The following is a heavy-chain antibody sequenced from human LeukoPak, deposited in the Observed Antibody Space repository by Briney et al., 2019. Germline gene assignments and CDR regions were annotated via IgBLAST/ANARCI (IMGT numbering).Heavy chain of an antibody. J-gene: IGHJ5*02. CDR2: IYYSGST. V-gene: IGHV4-31*03. CDR3: ARTYYDFWSGYYHLNWFDP. D-gene: IGHD3-3*01. Sequence: SETLSLTCTVSGGSISSGGYYWSWIRQHPGKGLEWIGYIYYSGSTYYNPSLKSRVTISVDTSKNQFSLKLSSVTAADTAVYYCARTYYDFWSGYYHLNWFDPWGQGTLVTVSS. CDR1: GGSISSGGYY.